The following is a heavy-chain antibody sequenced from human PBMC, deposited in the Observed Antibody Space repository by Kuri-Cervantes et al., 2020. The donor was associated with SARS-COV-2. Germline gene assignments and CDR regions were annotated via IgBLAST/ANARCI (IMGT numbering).Heavy chain of an antibody. D-gene: IGHD3-3*01. CDR3: ARAGTSSLIKIFGVESYYYYMDV. Sequence: SETLSLTCTVSGGSISSYYWSWIRQPAGKGLEWIGRIYTSGSTNYNPSLKSRVAISVDTSKNQFSLKLSSVTAADTAVYYCARAGTSSLIKIFGVESYYYYMDVWGKGTTVTVSS. V-gene: IGHV4-4*07. CDR2: IYTSGST. J-gene: IGHJ6*03. CDR1: GGSISSYY.